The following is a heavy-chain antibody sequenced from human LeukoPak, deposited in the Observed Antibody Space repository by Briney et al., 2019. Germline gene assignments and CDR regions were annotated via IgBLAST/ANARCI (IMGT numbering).Heavy chain of an antibody. Sequence: GGSLRLSCAASGFTFSSYSMNWVRLAPGKGLEWVSSISSSSSYIYYADSVKGRFTISRDNAKNSLYLQMNSLRADDTAVYYCASLSPWMDCSSTSCLAFDIWGQGTMVTDSS. D-gene: IGHD2-2*01. CDR3: ASLSPWMDCSSTSCLAFDI. CDR2: ISSSSSYI. J-gene: IGHJ3*02. CDR1: GFTFSSYS. V-gene: IGHV3-21*04.